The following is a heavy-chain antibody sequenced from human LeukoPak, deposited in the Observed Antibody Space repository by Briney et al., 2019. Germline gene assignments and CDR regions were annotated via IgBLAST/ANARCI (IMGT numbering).Heavy chain of an antibody. J-gene: IGHJ6*02. CDR2: IYYSGST. CDR1: GGSISSYY. D-gene: IGHD6-19*01. V-gene: IGHV4-59*01. CDR3: ASYSSGWYGVMDV. Sequence: SETLSLTCTVSGGSISSYYWSWIRQPPGKGLEWIGYIYYSGSTNYNPSLKSRVTISVDTSKNQFSLKLSSVTAADTAVYYCASYSSGWYGVMDVWGQGTTVTVSS.